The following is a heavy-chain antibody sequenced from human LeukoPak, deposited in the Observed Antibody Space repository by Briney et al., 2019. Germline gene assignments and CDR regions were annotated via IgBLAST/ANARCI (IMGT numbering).Heavy chain of an antibody. CDR3: ARGPRRYWFDP. Sequence: PSETLSLTCAVYGGSFSGYYWSWIRQPPGKGLEWIGETNHSGSTNYNPSLKSRVTISVDTSKNQFSLKLSSVTAADTAVYYCARGPRRYWFDPWGQGTLVTVSS. CDR1: GGSFSGYY. V-gene: IGHV4-34*01. J-gene: IGHJ5*02. CDR2: TNHSGST.